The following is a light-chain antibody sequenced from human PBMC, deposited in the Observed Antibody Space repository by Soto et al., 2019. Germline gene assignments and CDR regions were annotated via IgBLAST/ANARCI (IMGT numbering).Light chain of an antibody. CDR3: SSDACSNDRWV. Sequence: QSALTQPPSASGSPGQSVTISCTGTSSDIGAYNYVSWYQQHPGKAPKLMIHDVSKRHSGVPDRFSGSKSGNTASLSVSGLQAEDESDYYCSSDACSNDRWVFGVGTKVTVL. CDR1: SSDIGAYNY. J-gene: IGLJ3*02. V-gene: IGLV2-8*01. CDR2: DVS.